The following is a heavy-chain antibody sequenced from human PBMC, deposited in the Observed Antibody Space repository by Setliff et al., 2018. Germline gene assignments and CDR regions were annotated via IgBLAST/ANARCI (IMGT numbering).Heavy chain of an antibody. CDR1: GYTFTSYG. CDR3: AEGLRGNDAFDI. J-gene: IGHJ3*02. D-gene: IGHD5-12*01. Sequence: ASVKVSCKASGYTFTSYGISWVRQAPGQGLEWMGWISAYNGKTGYIQKLQGRVTMTRNTSISTVYMELSSLRPEDTAVYYCAEGLRGNDAFDIWGQGTMVTVSS. V-gene: IGHV1-18*01. CDR2: ISAYNGKT.